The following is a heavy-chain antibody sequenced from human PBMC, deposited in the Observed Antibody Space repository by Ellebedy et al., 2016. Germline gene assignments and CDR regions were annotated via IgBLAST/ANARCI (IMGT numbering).Heavy chain of an antibody. D-gene: IGHD3-22*01. Sequence: GESLKISXAASGFTFSSYAMSWVRQAPGKGLEWVSAISGSGGSTYYADSVKGRFTISRDNSKNTLYLQMNSLRAEDTAVYYCAKAYYYDSSGYYYSGDYWGQGTLVTVSS. J-gene: IGHJ4*02. CDR1: GFTFSSYA. CDR3: AKAYYYDSSGYYYSGDY. V-gene: IGHV3-23*01. CDR2: ISGSGGST.